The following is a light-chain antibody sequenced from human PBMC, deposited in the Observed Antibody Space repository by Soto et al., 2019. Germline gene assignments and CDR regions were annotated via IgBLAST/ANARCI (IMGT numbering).Light chain of an antibody. CDR1: TGAVTSGHF. CDR3: LLSYNDDRV. J-gene: IGLJ2*01. Sequence: QAVVTQEPSVTVSPGGTVTLTCGSSTGAVTSGHFPYWFQQKPGQAPRTLIYEASNKYSWTPARFSGSLLGGKAALTLSGAQPEDEADYYCLLSYNDDRVFGGGTKLPVL. CDR2: EAS. V-gene: IGLV7-46*01.